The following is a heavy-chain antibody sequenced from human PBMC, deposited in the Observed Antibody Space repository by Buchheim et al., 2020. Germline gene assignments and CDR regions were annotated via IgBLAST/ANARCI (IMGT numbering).Heavy chain of an antibody. Sequence: EIQLVESGGDLVQPGGSLRLSCAASGFTFSSYAMNWVRQGPGKGLEWIAYISSSTTTIYYADSVEGRFTVSRDNDRTSLYLQMDSLRDEDTAVYYCARDRLGGGFWGQGTL. J-gene: IGHJ4*02. D-gene: IGHD6-25*01. CDR1: GFTFSSYA. CDR2: ISSSTTTI. CDR3: ARDRLGGGF. V-gene: IGHV3-48*02.